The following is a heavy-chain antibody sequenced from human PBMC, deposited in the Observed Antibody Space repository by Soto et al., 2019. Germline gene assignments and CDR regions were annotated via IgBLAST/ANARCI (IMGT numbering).Heavy chain of an antibody. Sequence: GASMNVSCKASGYTFTSYGISWVRQAPGQGLEGMGWISAYNGNKNYAQKLQGRVTMTTDTSTSTAYMELRSLRSDDTAVYYCARDLRPAYYYDSSGYYQNCFEPWGQGTLVTVSS. J-gene: IGHJ5*02. CDR1: GYTFTSYG. D-gene: IGHD3-22*01. CDR3: ARDLRPAYYYDSSGYYQNCFEP. V-gene: IGHV1-18*01. CDR2: ISAYNGNK.